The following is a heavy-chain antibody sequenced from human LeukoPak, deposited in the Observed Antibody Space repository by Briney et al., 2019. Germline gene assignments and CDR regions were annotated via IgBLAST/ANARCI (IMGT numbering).Heavy chain of an antibody. CDR1: GFTVSSNY. CDR3: ARGAGYNYPYYFDH. D-gene: IGHD5-24*01. Sequence: GGSLRLSCAASGFTVSSNYMNWVRQAPGKGLEWVSVIYGGGNIYYADSVKGRFTISRDNSKNTLYLQTNSLRAEDTAVYYCARGAGYNYPYYFDHWDQGTLVTVSS. J-gene: IGHJ4*02. CDR2: IYGGGNI. V-gene: IGHV3-53*01.